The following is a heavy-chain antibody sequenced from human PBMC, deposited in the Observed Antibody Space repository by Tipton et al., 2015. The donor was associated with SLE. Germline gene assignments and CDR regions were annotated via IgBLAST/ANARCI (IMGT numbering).Heavy chain of an antibody. CDR3: ASLAYCGGDCSWLQH. CDR1: GGSISSSSYY. J-gene: IGHJ1*01. D-gene: IGHD2-21*01. V-gene: IGHV4-39*07. CDR2: IYYSGST. Sequence: TLSLTCTVSGGSISSSSYYWGWIRQPTGKGLEWIGSIYYSGSTYYNPSLKSRVTISVDTSKNQFSLKLSSVTAADTAVYYCASLAYCGGDCSWLQHWGQGTLVTVSS.